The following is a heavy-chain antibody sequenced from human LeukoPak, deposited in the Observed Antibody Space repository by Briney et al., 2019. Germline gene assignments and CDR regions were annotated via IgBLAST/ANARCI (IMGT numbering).Heavy chain of an antibody. CDR3: ARDMWELPPQAFDI. CDR2: INTSGDTI. V-gene: IGHV3-11*04. D-gene: IGHD1-26*01. J-gene: IGHJ3*02. Sequence: GGSLRLSCAASGFAFNDYYMTWIRQAPGKGLEWLSYINTSGDTIYYADSVKGRFTISRDNAKNSLYLQMNSLRAEDTAVYYCARDMWELPPQAFDIWGQGTMVTVSS. CDR1: GFAFNDYY.